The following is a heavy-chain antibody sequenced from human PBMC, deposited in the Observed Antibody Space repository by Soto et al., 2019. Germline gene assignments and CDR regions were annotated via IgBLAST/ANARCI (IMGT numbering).Heavy chain of an antibody. Sequence: ASVKVSCKASGYTFTSYAMHWVRQAPGQRLEWMGWINAGNGNTKYSQKFQGRVTITRDTSASTAYMELSSLRSEGTAVYYCARRSLRFLEWSMYYYYGMDVWGQGTTVTSP. CDR2: INAGNGNT. V-gene: IGHV1-3*01. J-gene: IGHJ6*02. CDR3: ARRSLRFLEWSMYYYYGMDV. D-gene: IGHD3-3*01. CDR1: GYTFTSYA.